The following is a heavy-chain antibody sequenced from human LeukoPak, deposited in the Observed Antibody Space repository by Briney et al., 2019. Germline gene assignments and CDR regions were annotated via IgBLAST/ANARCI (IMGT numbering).Heavy chain of an antibody. J-gene: IGHJ4*02. CDR1: GGSISRYY. V-gene: IGHV4-59*08. CDR3: ARLRTEEVATKFDMHTLYYFDY. Sequence: SETLSLTCTVSGGSISRYYWSWIRQPPGKGLEWIGYIYYSGSTNYNPSLKSRVTISLDTSKNQFSLKLSSVTAADTAVYYCARLRTEEVATKFDMHTLYYFDYWGQGTLVTVSS. CDR2: IYYSGST. D-gene: IGHD5-12*01.